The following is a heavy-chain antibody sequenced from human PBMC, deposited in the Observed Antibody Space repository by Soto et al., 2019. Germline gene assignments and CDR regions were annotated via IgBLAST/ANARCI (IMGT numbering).Heavy chain of an antibody. CDR1: GFTFSDHF. Sequence: EVQLVESGGGLVQPGGSLRLSCEVSGFTFSDHFIDWVRQAPGKGLEWVGRSRDKAHSYTTEYAASVKGRFTISRDDSRNSLYLQMNSLKTEDTAVYYCARNLAYGGGYTFDYWGQGTLVTVSS. V-gene: IGHV3-72*01. D-gene: IGHD2-21*01. J-gene: IGHJ4*02. CDR3: ARNLAYGGGYTFDY. CDR2: SRDKAHSYTT.